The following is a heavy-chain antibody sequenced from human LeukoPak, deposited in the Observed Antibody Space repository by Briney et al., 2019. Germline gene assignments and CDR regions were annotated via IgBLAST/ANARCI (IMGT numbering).Heavy chain of an antibody. J-gene: IGHJ4*02. CDR3: ARVLWFGELLNNPLDY. V-gene: IGHV4-59*01. CDR1: GGSISSYY. D-gene: IGHD3-10*01. Sequence: SETLSLTCTVSGGSISSYYWSWIRQPPGKGLEWIGYIYYSGSTNYNPSLKSRVTISVDTSKNQFSLKLSSVTAADTAVYYCARVLWFGELLNNPLDYWGQGTLVTVSS. CDR2: IYYSGST.